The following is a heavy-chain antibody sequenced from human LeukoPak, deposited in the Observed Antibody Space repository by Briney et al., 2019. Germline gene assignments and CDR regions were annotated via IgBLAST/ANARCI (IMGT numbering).Heavy chain of an antibody. Sequence: ASVKVSCKASGYTFTSYDISWVRQAPGQGLEWMGIINPSGGSTSYAQKFQGRVTMTRDTSTSTVYMELSSLRSEDTAVYYCARDPLAGIAVAGNYYYYMDVWGKGTTVTVSS. CDR2: INPSGGST. CDR1: GYTFTSYD. J-gene: IGHJ6*03. CDR3: ARDPLAGIAVAGNYYYYMDV. D-gene: IGHD6-19*01. V-gene: IGHV1-46*01.